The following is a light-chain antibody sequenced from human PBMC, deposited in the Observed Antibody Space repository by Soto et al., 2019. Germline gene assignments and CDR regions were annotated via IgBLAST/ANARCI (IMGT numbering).Light chain of an antibody. J-gene: IGLJ2*01. CDR2: DVS. Sequence: QSALTQPRSVSGSPGQSVTISCTGTSSDVGGYNYVFWYQQHPGKAHKLMIYDVSKRPSGVPDRFSGSKSGNTASLTISGLQAEDEADYYCCSYAGSYTLVFGGGTKLTVL. V-gene: IGLV2-11*01. CDR3: CSYAGSYTLV. CDR1: SSDVGGYNY.